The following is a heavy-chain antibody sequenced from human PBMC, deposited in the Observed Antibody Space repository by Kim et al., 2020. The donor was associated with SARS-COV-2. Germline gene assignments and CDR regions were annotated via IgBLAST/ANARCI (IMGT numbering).Heavy chain of an antibody. D-gene: IGHD3-10*01. Sequence: GGSLRLSCVVSGFSFSDAWMTWVRQAPGKGLESVGRVKSKVDGGTIDYIAPVQGRFTISRDDSKDTLYLQMNSLTAEDTGVYFCATDPAVTSVRGEYYY. CDR1: GFSFSDAW. J-gene: IGHJ6*01. V-gene: IGHV3-15*01. CDR2: VKSKVDGGTI. CDR3: ATDPAVTSVRGEYYY.